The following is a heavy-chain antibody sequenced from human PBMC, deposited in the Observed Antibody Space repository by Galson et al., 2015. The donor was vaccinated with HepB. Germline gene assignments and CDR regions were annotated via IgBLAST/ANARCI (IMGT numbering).Heavy chain of an antibody. V-gene: IGHV3-23*01. CDR1: GFTFSSYG. CDR3: AKVLWGDTTMDPFDY. Sequence: SLRLSCAASGFTFSSYGMSWVRQAPGKGLEWVSTIYNSGGSTPYADSVKGRFTISRDNSKNTLFLEMNSLRAEDTAVYYCAKVLWGDTTMDPFDYWGQGTLVTVSS. D-gene: IGHD5-18*01. J-gene: IGHJ4*02. CDR2: IYNSGGST.